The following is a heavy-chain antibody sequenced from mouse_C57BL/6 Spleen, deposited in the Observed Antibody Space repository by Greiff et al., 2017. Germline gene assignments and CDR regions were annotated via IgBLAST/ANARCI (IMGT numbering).Heavy chain of an antibody. V-gene: IGHV1-15*01. CDR2: IDPETGGT. CDR1: GYTFTDYE. D-gene: IGHD2-5*01. CDR3: TRRTGYYSNYAFAY. J-gene: IGHJ3*01. Sequence: VKLVESGAELVRPGASVTLSCKASGYTFTDYEMHWVKQTPVHGLEWIGAIDPETGGTAYNQKFKGKAILTADKSSSTAYMELRSLTSEDSAVYYCTRRTGYYSNYAFAYWGQGTLVTVSA.